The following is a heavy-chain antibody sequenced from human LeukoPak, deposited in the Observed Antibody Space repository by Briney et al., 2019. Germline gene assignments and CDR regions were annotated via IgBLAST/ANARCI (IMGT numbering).Heavy chain of an antibody. V-gene: IGHV3-64*01. CDR1: GFTFSSYA. Sequence: GGSLRLSCAASGFTFSSYAMHWVRQAPGKGLEYVSAISSNRGSTYYANSVKGRFTISRDNSKNTLYLQMNSLRAEDTAVYYCARDKEGIGGIFDYWGQGTLVTVSS. D-gene: IGHD2-15*01. CDR3: ARDKEGIGGIFDY. J-gene: IGHJ4*02. CDR2: ISSNRGST.